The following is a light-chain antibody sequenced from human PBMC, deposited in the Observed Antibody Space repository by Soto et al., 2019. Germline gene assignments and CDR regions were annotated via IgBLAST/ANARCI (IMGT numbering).Light chain of an antibody. J-gene: IGKJ5*01. V-gene: IGKV3-11*01. CDR3: QQRKNWPPIT. Sequence: EIVLTQSPATLSLSPGERATLSCRASQSVSSYLAWYQQRPGQPPRLLIFDSSNRATGDPVRFSGSGSGTVFTLNIGSLEPEDSAVYYCQQRKNWPPITLGQGTRLEIK. CDR2: DSS. CDR1: QSVSSY.